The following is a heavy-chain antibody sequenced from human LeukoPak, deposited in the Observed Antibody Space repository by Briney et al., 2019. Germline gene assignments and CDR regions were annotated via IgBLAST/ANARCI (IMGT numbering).Heavy chain of an antibody. V-gene: IGHV1-2*02. J-gene: IGHJ4*02. CDR3: ARGFADRSLLWFGELPYYFDY. CDR2: INPNSGGT. D-gene: IGHD3-10*01. CDR1: GYTFTGYY. Sequence: ASVKVSCKASGYTFTGYYMHWVRQAPGQGLEWMGWINPNSGGTDYAQKFQGRVTMTRDTSISTAYMELSRLRSDDTAVYYCARGFADRSLLWFGELPYYFDYWGQGTLVTVSS.